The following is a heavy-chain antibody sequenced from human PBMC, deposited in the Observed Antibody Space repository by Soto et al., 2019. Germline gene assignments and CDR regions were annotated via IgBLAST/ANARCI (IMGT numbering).Heavy chain of an antibody. CDR1: GGSIRDYY. D-gene: IGHD3-22*01. Sequence: QVQLQESGPGLVKPSETLSLTCTVSGGSIRDYYWSWIRQPPGKGLEWIGYIYYTGTTTYNPSLKSRLTISEDTSKNQFSLKLRSVTSADTAVYYCARLGGYYQAFDNWGQGTLVTDSS. V-gene: IGHV4-59*08. CDR2: IYYTGTT. J-gene: IGHJ4*02. CDR3: ARLGGYYQAFDN.